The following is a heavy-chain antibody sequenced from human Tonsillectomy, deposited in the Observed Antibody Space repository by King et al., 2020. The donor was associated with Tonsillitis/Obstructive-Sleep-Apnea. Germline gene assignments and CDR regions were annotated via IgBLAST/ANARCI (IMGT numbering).Heavy chain of an antibody. J-gene: IGHJ5*02. CDR2: INHRGST. V-gene: IGHV4-34*01. CDR1: GGSFSGYY. D-gene: IGHD1-26*01. Sequence: VQLQQWGAGLLKPSEPLSFTCAVYGGSFSGYYWSWIRQPQGKGLERIGEINHRGSTHYNPSLKSGVTISVDTSKNQFSLKLSSVTAADTAVYYCARVGIVGATTYWFDPWGQGTLVTVSS. CDR3: ARVGIVGATTYWFDP.